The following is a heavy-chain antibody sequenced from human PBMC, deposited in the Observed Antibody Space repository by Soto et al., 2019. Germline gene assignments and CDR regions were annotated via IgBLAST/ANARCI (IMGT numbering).Heavy chain of an antibody. D-gene: IGHD2-15*01. J-gene: IGHJ4*02. Sequence: QVQLVQSGAEVKKPGSSVKVSCKASGGTFSSYAISWVRQAPGQGLEWMGGIIPIFGTANYAQKFQGRVTITADESTSTAYMGLSSLRSEDTAVYYCARGGGYGARYCSGGSCYAPPTNFDYWGQGTLVTVSS. CDR3: ARGGGYGARYCSGGSCYAPPTNFDY. CDR2: IIPIFGTA. CDR1: GGTFSSYA. V-gene: IGHV1-69*01.